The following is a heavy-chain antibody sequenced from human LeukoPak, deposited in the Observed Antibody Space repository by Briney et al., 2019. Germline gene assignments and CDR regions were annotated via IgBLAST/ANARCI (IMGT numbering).Heavy chain of an antibody. D-gene: IGHD3-16*01. CDR1: GGSLSSYY. J-gene: IGHJ5*02. Sequence: SETLSLACTVSGGSLSSYYWSWVRQPAGKGLEWIGRIYTSGSTNYNPSLRSQVTMSGDTSKNQFSRRRSSVTAADTAGYSFAGQGFYGYGWGGRNWFDHWGQGTLVTVSS. V-gene: IGHV4-4*07. CDR2: IYTSGST. CDR3: AGQGFYGYGWGGRNWFDH.